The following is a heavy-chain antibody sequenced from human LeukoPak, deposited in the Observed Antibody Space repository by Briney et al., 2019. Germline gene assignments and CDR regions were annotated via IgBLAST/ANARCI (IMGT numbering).Heavy chain of an antibody. D-gene: IGHD2-2*01. Sequence: GGSLRLSCAASGFTFSTSWMHWVRQAPGKGLVWASRIDSDGGSTTYADSVKGRFTISRDNAKNTLYLQMNSLRAEDTAVYYCAKDAPVNIVVVPAANSWGQGTLVTVSS. V-gene: IGHV3-74*01. CDR2: IDSDGGST. J-gene: IGHJ4*02. CDR1: GFTFSTSW. CDR3: AKDAPVNIVVVPAANS.